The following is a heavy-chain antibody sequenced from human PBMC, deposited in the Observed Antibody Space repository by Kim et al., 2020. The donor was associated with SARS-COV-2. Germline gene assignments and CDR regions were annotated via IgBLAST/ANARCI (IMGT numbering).Heavy chain of an antibody. D-gene: IGHD3-3*01. CDR2: IIPIFGTA. CDR3: ARGVLRFLEWLDRGAFDY. J-gene: IGHJ4*02. Sequence: SVKVSCKASGGTFSSYAISWVRQAPGQGLEWMGGIIPIFGTANYAQKFQGRVTITADESTSTAYMELSSLRSEDTAVYYCARGVLRFLEWLDRGAFDYWGQGTLVTVSS. CDR1: GGTFSSYA. V-gene: IGHV1-69*13.